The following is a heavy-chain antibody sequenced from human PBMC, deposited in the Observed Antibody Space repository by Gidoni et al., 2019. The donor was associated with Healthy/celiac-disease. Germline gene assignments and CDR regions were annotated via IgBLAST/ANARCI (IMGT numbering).Heavy chain of an antibody. Sequence: QVQLVQSGAEVKKPGASVQVSCKASAYTFTSNYMHWVRQAPGEGVEWMGIINPSGGSTSYAQKFQGRVTMTRDTSTSTVYMELSSLRAEDTAVYYCARGVVPAANNWFDPWGQGTLVTVSS. J-gene: IGHJ5*02. V-gene: IGHV1-46*01. CDR3: ARGVVPAANNWFDP. D-gene: IGHD2-2*01. CDR1: AYTFTSNY. CDR2: INPSGGST.